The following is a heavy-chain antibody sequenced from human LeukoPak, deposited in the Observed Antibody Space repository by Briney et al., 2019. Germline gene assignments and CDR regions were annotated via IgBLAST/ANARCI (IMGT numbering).Heavy chain of an antibody. V-gene: IGHV4-31*03. D-gene: IGHD6-13*01. Sequence: SETLSLTCTVSGGSITTGGYYWNWIRQHPGKGLEWIGYIYYSGSTYYNPSLKSRLTISVDTSKSQFSLRLSSVTAADTAVYYCARTSYSSMGAFDIWGQGTMVAVSS. CDR1: GGSITTGGYY. J-gene: IGHJ3*02. CDR3: ARTSYSSMGAFDI. CDR2: IYYSGST.